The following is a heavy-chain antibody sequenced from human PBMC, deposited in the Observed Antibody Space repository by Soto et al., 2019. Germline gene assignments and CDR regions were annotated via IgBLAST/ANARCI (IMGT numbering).Heavy chain of an antibody. Sequence: EVQLVESGGGLVQPGRSLRLSCAASRFTFDDYAMHWVRQVPGKGLEWVSGISGSADSTFYADSVKGRFTISRDNSKNTVYLQMNSLRAEDTAVYYCAKGFSGSGYSGLDYWGQGALVTVSS. D-gene: IGHD1-26*01. CDR1: RFTFDDYA. V-gene: IGHV3-23*04. CDR3: AKGFSGSGYSGLDY. J-gene: IGHJ4*02. CDR2: ISGSADST.